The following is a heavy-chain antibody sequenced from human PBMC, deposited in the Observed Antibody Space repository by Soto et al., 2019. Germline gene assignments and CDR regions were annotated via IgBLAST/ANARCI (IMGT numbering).Heavy chain of an antibody. CDR2: ISYDGSNK. D-gene: IGHD4-4*01. CDR1: GFTFSSYA. V-gene: IGHV3-30-3*01. J-gene: IGHJ6*02. Sequence: QVQLVESGGGVVQPRRSLRLSCAASGFTFSSYAMHWVRQAPGKGLEWVAVISYDGSNKYYADSVKGRFTISRDNSKNTLYLQMNSLRAEDTAVYYCARDPGDDYSNYDDYYYGMDVWGQGTTVTVSS. CDR3: ARDPGDDYSNYDDYYYGMDV.